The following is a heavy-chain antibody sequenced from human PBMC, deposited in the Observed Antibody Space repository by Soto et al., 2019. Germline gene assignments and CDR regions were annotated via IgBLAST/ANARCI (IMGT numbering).Heavy chain of an antibody. V-gene: IGHV3-30*18. CDR3: AKDWDYYDSSGPEGDYFDY. J-gene: IGHJ4*02. Sequence: GGSLRLSCAASGFTFSSYGMHWVRQAPGKGPEWVAVISYDGSNKYYADSVKGRFTISRDNSKNTLYLQMNSLRAEDTAVYYCAKDWDYYDSSGPEGDYFDYWGQGTLVTVSS. CDR1: GFTFSSYG. D-gene: IGHD3-22*01. CDR2: ISYDGSNK.